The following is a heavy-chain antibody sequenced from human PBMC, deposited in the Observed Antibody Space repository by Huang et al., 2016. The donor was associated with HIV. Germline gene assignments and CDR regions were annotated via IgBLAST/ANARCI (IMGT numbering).Heavy chain of an antibody. D-gene: IGHD5-18*01. CDR2: IYPGEADT. CDR3: ARPLLGYSNGYYFDN. J-gene: IGHJ4*02. Sequence: EVQLVQSGAVVKKPGESLKISCKGSGYRFTNYWIGWVRQMPGKGLEWMGIIYPGEADTKYSPSFQGQVTISADKSVSTAYLQGSRLKASDSAVYYCARPLLGYSNGYYFDNWGQGTLVTVSS. CDR1: GYRFTNYW. V-gene: IGHV5-51*03.